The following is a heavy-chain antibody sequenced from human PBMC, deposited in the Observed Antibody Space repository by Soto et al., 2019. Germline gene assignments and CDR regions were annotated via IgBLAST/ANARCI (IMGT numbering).Heavy chain of an antibody. CDR2: ISAYNGNT. D-gene: IGHD3-3*01. CDR3: ARVIITIFGVVILPRY. V-gene: IGHV1-18*04. Sequence: ASVKVSCKASGYTFTSYGISWVRQAPGQGLEWMGWISAYNGNTNYAQKLQGRVTMTTDTSTSTAYMELRSLRSDDTAVYYCARVIITIFGVVILPRYSGQGTLVTVSS. J-gene: IGHJ4*01. CDR1: GYTFTSYG.